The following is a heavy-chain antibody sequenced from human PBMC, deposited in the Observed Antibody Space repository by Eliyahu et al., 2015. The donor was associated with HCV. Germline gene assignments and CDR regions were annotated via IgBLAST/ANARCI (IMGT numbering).Heavy chain of an antibody. V-gene: IGHV1-58*01. D-gene: IGHD6-25*01. CDR2: IVVGSGDT. CDR1: GFTFTNSD. CDR3: AARVGQAATFDH. J-gene: IGHJ4*02. Sequence: QIQLVQSGPEVKKPGTSVKVSCKASGFTFTNSDVQWVRQARGQRFEWIGWIVVGSGDTNYAQKFQERVTVSRDVSTSTAYMELSSLRSEDTAVYYCAARVGQAATFDHWGQGTLVTVSS.